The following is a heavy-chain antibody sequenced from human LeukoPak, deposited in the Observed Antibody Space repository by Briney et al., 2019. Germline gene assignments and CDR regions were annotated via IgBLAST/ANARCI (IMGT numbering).Heavy chain of an antibody. Sequence: SVKVSCKASGGTFSSYAISWVRQAPGQGLEGMGRIIPIFGTANYAQKFQGRVTITTDESTSTAYMELSSLRSEDTAAYYCARSLTTVTTAWFDPWGQGTLVTVSS. V-gene: IGHV1-69*05. CDR1: GGTFSSYA. J-gene: IGHJ5*02. CDR2: IIPIFGTA. D-gene: IGHD4-17*01. CDR3: ARSLTTVTTAWFDP.